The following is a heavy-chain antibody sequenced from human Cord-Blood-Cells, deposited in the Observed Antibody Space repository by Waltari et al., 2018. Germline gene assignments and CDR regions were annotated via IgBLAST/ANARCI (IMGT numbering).Heavy chain of an antibody. J-gene: IGHJ6*02. D-gene: IGHD6-19*01. V-gene: IGHV4-34*01. CDR1: GGSFSGYY. CDR3: ARNTKYSSGWYLPRSYYYYGMDV. Sequence: QVLLQQWGAGLLKPSETLSLTCAVYGGSFSGYYWSWIRQPPGKGLEWIGEINHSGSTNYNPSLKSRVTISVDTSKNQFSLKLSSVTAADTAVYYCARNTKYSSGWYLPRSYYYYGMDVWGQGTTVTVSS. CDR2: INHSGST.